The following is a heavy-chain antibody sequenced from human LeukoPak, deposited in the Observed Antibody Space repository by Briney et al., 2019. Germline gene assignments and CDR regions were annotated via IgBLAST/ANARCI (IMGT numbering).Heavy chain of an antibody. CDR1: GGSFSGYY. CDR2: INHSGST. D-gene: IGHD3-22*01. J-gene: IGHJ4*02. Sequence: SETLSLTCTVYGGSFSGYYWSWIRQPPGKGLEWIGEINHSGSTNYNPSLKSRVTISVDTSMNQFSLKLSSVTAADTAVYYCARGPFHYYDSSGYYAKDYWGQGTLVTVSS. V-gene: IGHV4-34*01. CDR3: ARGPFHYYDSSGYYAKDY.